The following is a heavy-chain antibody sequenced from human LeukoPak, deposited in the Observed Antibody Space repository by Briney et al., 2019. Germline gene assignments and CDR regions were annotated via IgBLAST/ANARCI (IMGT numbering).Heavy chain of an antibody. J-gene: IGHJ4*02. D-gene: IGHD6-13*01. V-gene: IGHV3-23*01. Sequence: GGSLRLSCAVSGFTLNSYAMSWVRQAPTKGLEWVSTISNSDHSTYYADSVRGRFTISRDNSKNTLYLQMNTLRAEDTAIYYCAKSRWYFDNWGQGTLVTVSS. CDR2: ISNSDHST. CDR1: GFTLNSYA. CDR3: AKSRWYFDN.